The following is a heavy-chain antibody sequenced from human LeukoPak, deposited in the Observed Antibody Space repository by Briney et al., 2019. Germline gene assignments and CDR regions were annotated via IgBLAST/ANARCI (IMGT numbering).Heavy chain of an antibody. CDR2: ISGSGGST. J-gene: IGHJ6*03. CDR1: GFTFSSYG. D-gene: IGHD3-10*01. V-gene: IGHV3-23*01. Sequence: GGSLRLSCAASGFTFSSYGMSWVRQAPGKGLEWVSSISGSGGSTYYAVSVKRRFTISRDNSKNTLYLQMNSLRAEDTAVYYCASEGYYGSGSYFDYYYYMDVWGKGTTVTISS. CDR3: ASEGYYGSGSYFDYYYYMDV.